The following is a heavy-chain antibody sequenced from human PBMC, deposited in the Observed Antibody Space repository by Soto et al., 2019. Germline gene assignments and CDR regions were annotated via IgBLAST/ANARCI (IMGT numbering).Heavy chain of an antibody. Sequence: ASVKVSCKASGYTFTSYYMHWVRQAPGQGLEWMGIINPSGGSTSYAQKFQGRVTMTRDTSTSTVYMELSSLRSEDTAVYYCARGGNYDILTGYYSTNWFDPWGQGTLVTVSS. V-gene: IGHV1-46*03. CDR3: ARGGNYDILTGYYSTNWFDP. J-gene: IGHJ5*02. CDR2: INPSGGST. D-gene: IGHD3-9*01. CDR1: GYTFTSYY.